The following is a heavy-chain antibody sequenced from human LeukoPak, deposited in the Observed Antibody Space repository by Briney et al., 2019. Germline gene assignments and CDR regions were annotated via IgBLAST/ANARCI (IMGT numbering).Heavy chain of an antibody. CDR2: IYYIGST. CDR1: GDSISSYY. J-gene: IGHJ4*02. Sequence: SETLSLTCTVSGDSISSYYWSWIRQPPGKGLEWIGYIYYIGSTNYNPSLKSRVSISIDTSKNQFSLNLRSVTAADTAVYYCATGDSGSYHDYWGQGTLVTVSS. CDR3: ATGDSGSYHDY. D-gene: IGHD3-10*01. V-gene: IGHV4-59*01.